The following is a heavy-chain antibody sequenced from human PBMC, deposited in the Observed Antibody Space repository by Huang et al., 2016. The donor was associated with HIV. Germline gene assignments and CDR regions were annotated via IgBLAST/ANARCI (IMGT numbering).Heavy chain of an antibody. V-gene: IGHV3-9*01. CDR1: GFTFDDYA. CDR2: MSWNSGSI. D-gene: IGHD4-17*01. Sequence: EVQLVESGGGLVQPGRSLRLSCAASGFTFDDYAMHWVRQVPGKGREWVSGMSWNSGSIGYADSVKGRFTISRDNAKNSLYLQMNSLRAEDTALYYCAKDSSSGGYGDYLLEIFDYWGQGALVTVSS. J-gene: IGHJ4*02. CDR3: AKDSSSGGYGDYLLEIFDY.